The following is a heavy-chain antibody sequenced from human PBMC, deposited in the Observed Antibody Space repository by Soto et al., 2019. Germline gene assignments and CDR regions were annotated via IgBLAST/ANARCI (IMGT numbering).Heavy chain of an antibody. J-gene: IGHJ4*02. V-gene: IGHV3-53*01. Sequence: LRLSCAAAGFTVSNNYMSWVRQAPGKGLEWVSLIYSGGSTFYADSVKGRFTISRDNSKNTLFLQMNSLRAEDTAVYFCATYTSLDYWGQGTLVTVSS. CDR1: GFTVSNNY. D-gene: IGHD2-2*02. CDR3: ATYTSLDY. CDR2: IYSGGST.